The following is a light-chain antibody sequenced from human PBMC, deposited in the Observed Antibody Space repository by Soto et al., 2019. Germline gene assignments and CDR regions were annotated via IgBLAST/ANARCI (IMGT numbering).Light chain of an antibody. V-gene: IGKV3-15*01. J-gene: IGKJ5*01. CDR1: QSVSSN. CDR3: QQYNNWPLT. Sequence: EIVMTQSPATLSVSPGERATLSCRASQSVSSNLAWYQQKPGQAPRLLIYGASTRDTGIPARVSGSGSGTEFPLTISSLQSEDFAVYYCQQYNNWPLTFGQGTLLEIK. CDR2: GAS.